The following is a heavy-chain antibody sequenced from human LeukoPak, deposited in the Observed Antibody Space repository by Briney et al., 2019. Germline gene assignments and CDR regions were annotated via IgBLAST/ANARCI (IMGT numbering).Heavy chain of an antibody. D-gene: IGHD3-16*02. CDR2: VKQDGSEK. CDR1: GFTFSSYW. V-gene: IGHV3-7*01. CDR3: AREKLGDYVWGSYRPPHAFDI. J-gene: IGHJ3*02. Sequence: GGSLRLSCAASGFTFSSYWMSWVRQAPGKGLEWVANVKQDGSEKYYVDSVKGRFTISRDNAKNSLYLQMNSLRAEDTAVYYCAREKLGDYVWGSYRPPHAFDIWGQGTMVTVSS.